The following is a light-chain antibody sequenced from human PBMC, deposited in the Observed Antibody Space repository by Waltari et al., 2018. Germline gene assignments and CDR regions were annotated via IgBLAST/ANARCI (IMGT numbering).Light chain of an antibody. V-gene: IGKV3-15*01. CDR3: QQYNNWPPMYT. CDR2: AVS. CDR1: QSVSSN. Sequence: EIVMTQSPATLSVSPGERVTLSCRASQSVSSNLAWYQQKPGQAPRVLIYAVSTRATGIPARFSGSGSGTEFTLTISSLQSEDFAVYYCQQYNNWPPMYTFGQGTKLEIK. J-gene: IGKJ2*01.